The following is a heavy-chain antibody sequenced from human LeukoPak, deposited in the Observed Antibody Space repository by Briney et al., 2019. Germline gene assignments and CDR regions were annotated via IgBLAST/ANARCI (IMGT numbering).Heavy chain of an antibody. CDR3: AKSLNFWSGYYRATLDY. CDR2: ISGNGGNT. V-gene: IGHV3-23*01. D-gene: IGHD3-3*01. CDR1: GFTFSSYA. J-gene: IGHJ4*02. Sequence: GGSLRLSCAASGFTFSSYAMTWVRQAPGKGLEWVSTISGNGGNTYYADSVKGRFTISRDNSKNTLYLQMNSLRAEDTAVYYCAKSLNFWSGYYRATLDYWGQGTLVTVSS.